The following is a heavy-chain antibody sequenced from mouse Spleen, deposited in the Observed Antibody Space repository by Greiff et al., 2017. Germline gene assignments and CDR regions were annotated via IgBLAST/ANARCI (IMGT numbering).Heavy chain of an antibody. J-gene: IGHJ1*01. CDR1: GYSITSGYY. CDR3: ARDRRDWYFDV. Sequence: EVQLVESGPGLVKPSQSLSLTCSVTGYSITSGYYWNWIRQFPGNKLEWMGYISYDGSNKYNPSLKNRISITRDTSKNQFFLKLNSVTTEDTATYYCARDRRDWYFDVWGAGTTVTVSS. CDR2: ISYDGSN. V-gene: IGHV3-6*01.